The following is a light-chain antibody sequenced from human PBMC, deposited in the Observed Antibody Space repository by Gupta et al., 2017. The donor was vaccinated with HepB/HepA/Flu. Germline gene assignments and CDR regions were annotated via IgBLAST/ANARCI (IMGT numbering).Light chain of an antibody. V-gene: IGLV2-14*01. CDR3: QTDSNTTLVV. CDR1: SSDVGDYNY. Sequence: SALTQPASVSGSPGQSITISCTATSSDVGDYNYVSWYQQHPGKAHKLLIYDVTNRPAGIASRFSASKSGNTASLTISGLREEDAADYYCQTDSNTTLVVFGGGTKVTVL. CDR2: DVT. J-gene: IGLJ3*02.